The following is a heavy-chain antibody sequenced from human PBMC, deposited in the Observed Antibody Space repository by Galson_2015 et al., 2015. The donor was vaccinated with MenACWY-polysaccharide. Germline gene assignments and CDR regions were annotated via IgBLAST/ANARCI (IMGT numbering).Heavy chain of an antibody. J-gene: IGHJ4*02. V-gene: IGHV1-3*01. CDR1: GYIFTRYT. CDR3: AQLGRGGTKLFDN. Sequence: SVKVSCKASGYIFTRYTIHWMRQAPGQSLEWMGWLNVGTGTAKYLQKFEGRVTITRDTSASSAYMELSGLRAEDTAVYYCAQLGRGGTKLFDNWGQGTLVTVSS. CDR2: LNVGTGTA. D-gene: IGHD2-15*01.